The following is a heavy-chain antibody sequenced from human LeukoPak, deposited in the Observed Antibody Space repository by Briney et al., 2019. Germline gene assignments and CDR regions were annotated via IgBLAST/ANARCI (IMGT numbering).Heavy chain of an antibody. CDR2: ISSSSSYI. J-gene: IGHJ4*02. Sequence: ETLSLTCAVYGGSFSGYYWSWIRQPPGKGLEWVSSISSSSSYIYYADSVKGRFTISRDNAKNSLYLQMNSLRAEDTAVYYCARDVLAYCGGDCPFDYWGQGTLVTVSS. V-gene: IGHV3-21*01. D-gene: IGHD2-21*02. CDR1: GGSFSGYY. CDR3: ARDVLAYCGGDCPFDY.